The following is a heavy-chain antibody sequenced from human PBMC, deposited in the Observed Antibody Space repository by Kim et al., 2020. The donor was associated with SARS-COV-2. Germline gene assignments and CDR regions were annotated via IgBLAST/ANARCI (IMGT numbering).Heavy chain of an antibody. CDR2: ISSSTSYI. D-gene: IGHD1-7*01. CDR1: AFTFSSYS. J-gene: IGHJ6*02. Sequence: GGSLRLSCAASAFTFSSYSMNWVRQAPGKGLEWVSSISSSTSYIYYADSVKGRFTISRDNAKNSLYLQMNSLRAEDTAVYYCARWGTGTTSYYYYGMDVWGQGTTVTVSS. CDR3: ARWGTGTTSYYYYGMDV. V-gene: IGHV3-21*01.